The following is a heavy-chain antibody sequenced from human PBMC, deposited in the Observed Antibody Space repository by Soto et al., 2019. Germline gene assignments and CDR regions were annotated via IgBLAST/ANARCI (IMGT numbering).Heavy chain of an antibody. J-gene: IGHJ6*02. CDR1: GFTFSSYA. CDR3: ARAWGYCSGGSCFNHGTYYYYGMDV. CDR2: ISYDGSNK. D-gene: IGHD2-15*01. Sequence: LRLSCAASGFTFSSYAMHWVRQAPGKGLEWVAVISYDGSNKYYADSVKGRFTISRDNSKNTLYLQMNSLRAEDTAVYYCARAWGYCSGGSCFNHGTYYYYGMDVWGQGTRVTVSS. V-gene: IGHV3-30-3*01.